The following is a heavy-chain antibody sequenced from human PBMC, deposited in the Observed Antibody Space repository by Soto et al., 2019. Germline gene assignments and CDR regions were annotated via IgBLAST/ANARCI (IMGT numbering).Heavy chain of an antibody. D-gene: IGHD2-15*01. J-gene: IGHJ2*01. Sequence: QVQLVQSGAEVKEPGASVKLSCQASGYTFMNYAISWVRQAPGQGLEWMGWISPSTGNTDQAQNFKGRVTMSLDTSTNTANMERRTLRSDDSAVYYCARCYCSVGSCYTCWHFDLWGRGTLVTVSS. CDR2: ISPSTGNT. V-gene: IGHV1-18*01. CDR1: GYTFMNYA. CDR3: ARCYCSVGSCYTCWHFDL.